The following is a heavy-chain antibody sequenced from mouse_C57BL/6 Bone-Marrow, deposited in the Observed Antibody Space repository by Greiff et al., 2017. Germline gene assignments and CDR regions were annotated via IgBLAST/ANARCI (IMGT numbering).Heavy chain of an antibody. CDR1: EYEFPSHD. D-gene: IGHD2-2*01. CDR2: INSDGGST. Sequence: EVKLMESGGGLVQPGESLKLSCESNEYEFPSHDMSWVRKTPEKRLELVAAINSDGGSTYYPDTMERRFIIYRDNTKKTLYLQMSSLRSEDTALYYCARQGYYYAMDYWGQGTSVTVSS. V-gene: IGHV5-2*01. J-gene: IGHJ4*01. CDR3: ARQGYYYAMDY.